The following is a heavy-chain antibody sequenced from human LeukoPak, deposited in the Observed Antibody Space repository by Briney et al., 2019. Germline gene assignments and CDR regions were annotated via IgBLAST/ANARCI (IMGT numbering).Heavy chain of an antibody. J-gene: IGHJ4*02. D-gene: IGHD5-18*01. CDR3: AKILQLCFDY. CDR2: VSAGGGGT. Sequence: GGSLRLSCAASGFTFSNYAMSWVRQAPEKGLEWVSTVSAGGGGTYYADSVKGRFLISRDNSKNTLNLQMNSLRAEDMAVYYCAKILQLCFDYWGQGTLVTVSS. V-gene: IGHV3-23*01. CDR1: GFTFSNYA.